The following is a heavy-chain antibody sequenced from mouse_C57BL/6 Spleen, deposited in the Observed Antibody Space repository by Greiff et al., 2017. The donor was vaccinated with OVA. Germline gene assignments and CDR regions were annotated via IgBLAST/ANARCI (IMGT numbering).Heavy chain of an antibody. CDR3: ARYDYG. D-gene: IGHD2-4*01. Sequence: VQLQESGPELVKPGASVKISCKASGYAFSSSWMNWVKQRPGKGLEWIGRIYPGDGDTNYNGKFKGKATLTADKSSSTAYMQLSSLTSEDSAVYCCARYDYGWGQGTTLTVSS. J-gene: IGHJ2*01. CDR1: GYAFSSSW. CDR2: IYPGDGDT. V-gene: IGHV1-82*01.